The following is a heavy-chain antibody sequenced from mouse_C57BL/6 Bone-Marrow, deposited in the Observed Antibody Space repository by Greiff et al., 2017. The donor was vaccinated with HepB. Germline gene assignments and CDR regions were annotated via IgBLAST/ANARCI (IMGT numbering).Heavy chain of an antibody. J-gene: IGHJ4*01. V-gene: IGHV1-26*01. D-gene: IGHD2-3*01. CDR1: GYTFTDYY. CDR2: INPNNGGT. Sequence: VQLQQSGPELVKPGASVKISCKASGYTFTDYYMNWVKQSHGKSLEWIGDINPNNGGTSYNQKFKGKATLTVDKSSSTAYMELRSLTSEDSAVYYCARGRWLLNAMDYWGQGTSVTVSS. CDR3: ARGRWLLNAMDY.